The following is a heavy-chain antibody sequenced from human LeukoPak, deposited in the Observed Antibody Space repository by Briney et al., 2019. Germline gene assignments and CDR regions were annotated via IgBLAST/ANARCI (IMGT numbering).Heavy chain of an antibody. CDR3: ARRRERGASDAFAF. CDR1: GFTFSSFW. D-gene: IGHD3-16*01. CDR2: INSDGGST. Sequence: GGSLRLSCAASGFTFSSFWMYWVRQAPGKGLVWVSRINSDGGSTTYADSVKGRFTISRDNAKNTVYLQMNSLRAEDTAVYYCARRRERGASDAFAFWGQGTMVTVSS. V-gene: IGHV3-74*01. J-gene: IGHJ3*01.